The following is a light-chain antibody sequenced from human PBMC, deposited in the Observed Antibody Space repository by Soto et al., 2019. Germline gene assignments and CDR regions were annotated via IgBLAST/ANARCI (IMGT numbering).Light chain of an antibody. CDR2: DVS. CDR3: CSYAGSYTFG. Sequence: QSALTQPRSVSGSPGQSVTSSCTGTSSDVGGYNYVSWYQQHPGKAPKLMIYDVSKRPSGVPDRFSGSKSGNTASLTISGLQAEDEADYYCCSYAGSYTFGFGGGTQLTVL. CDR1: SSDVGGYNY. V-gene: IGLV2-11*01. J-gene: IGLJ3*02.